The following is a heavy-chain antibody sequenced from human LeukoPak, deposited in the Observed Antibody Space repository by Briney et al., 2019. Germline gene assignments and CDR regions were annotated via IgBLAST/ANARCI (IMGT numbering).Heavy chain of an antibody. V-gene: IGHV3-15*01. CDR3: TTGLYCSSTSCSYYYYYYMDV. D-gene: IGHD2-2*01. Sequence: GGSLRLSCAASGFTFSNAWMSWVRQAPGKGLEWVGRIKSKTDGGTTDYAAPVKGRFTISRDDSKNTLYLQMNSLKTVDTAVYCCTTGLYCSSTSCSYYYYYYMDVWGKGTTVTVSS. CDR1: GFTFSNAW. CDR2: IKSKTDGGTT. J-gene: IGHJ6*03.